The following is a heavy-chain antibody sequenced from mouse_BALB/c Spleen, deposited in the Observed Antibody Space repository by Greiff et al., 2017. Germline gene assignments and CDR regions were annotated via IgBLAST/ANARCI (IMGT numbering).Heavy chain of an antibody. CDR1: GFNIKDTY. CDR2: IDPANGNT. Sequence: VQLQQPGAELVKPGASVKLSCTASGFNIKDTYMHWVKQRPEQGLEWIGRIDPANGNTKYDPKFQGKATITADTSSNTAYLQLSSLTSEDTAVYYCARWRDYPLYAMDYWGQGTSVTVSS. D-gene: IGHD2-4*01. CDR3: ARWRDYPLYAMDY. J-gene: IGHJ4*01. V-gene: IGHV14-3*02.